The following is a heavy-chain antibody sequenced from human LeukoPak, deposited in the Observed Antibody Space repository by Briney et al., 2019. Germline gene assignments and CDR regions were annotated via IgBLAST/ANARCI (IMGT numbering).Heavy chain of an antibody. Sequence: AGGSLRLSCEASGFTFSRFSMNWVRQAPGKGLEWISHISTSTGTVYYADSVKGRFTISRDNSKNTLYLQMNSLRAEDTAVYYCAREGEITMDAFDIWGQGTMVTVSS. CDR1: GFTFSRFS. CDR2: ISTSTGTV. J-gene: IGHJ3*02. CDR3: AREGEITMDAFDI. D-gene: IGHD3-10*01. V-gene: IGHV3-48*01.